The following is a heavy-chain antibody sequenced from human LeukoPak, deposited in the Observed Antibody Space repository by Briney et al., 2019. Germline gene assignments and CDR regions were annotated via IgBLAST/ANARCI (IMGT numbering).Heavy chain of an antibody. V-gene: IGHV3-23*01. CDR2: ISGGYTAAT. J-gene: IGHJ5*02. D-gene: IGHD5-24*01. CDR1: GFTFSSYA. Sequence: GGSLRLSCAASGFTFSSYAMSWVRQAPGKGLEWVSAISGGYTAATDYADSVKGRFTIFRDNYDNTLYLEMNSLRAEDTALYYCAKARDACNYYSFDPWGQGTLVTVSS. CDR3: AKARDACNYYSFDP.